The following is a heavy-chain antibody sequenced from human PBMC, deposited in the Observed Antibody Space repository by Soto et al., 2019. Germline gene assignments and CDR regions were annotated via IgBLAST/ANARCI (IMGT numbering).Heavy chain of an antibody. CDR1: GYSFSSYW. J-gene: IGHJ2*01. Sequence: PGESLKISCKGSGYSFSSYWIGWVRQMPGKGLEWMGIIYPGDSETRYSPSFQGQVTISADKSINTAYLQWSSLKASDTAMYYCARPSNNLFYYYSSGLAFFDLCGRG. D-gene: IGHD3-22*01. CDR3: ARPSNNLFYYYSSGLAFFDL. CDR2: IYPGDSET. V-gene: IGHV5-51*01.